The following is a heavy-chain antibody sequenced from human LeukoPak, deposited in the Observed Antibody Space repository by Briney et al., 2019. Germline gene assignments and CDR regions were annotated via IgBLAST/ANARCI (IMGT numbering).Heavy chain of an antibody. CDR3: ARGYSKVY. CDR2: ISSGGTYI. D-gene: IGHD4-11*01. V-gene: IGHV3-21*01. CDR1: GFTFSSYS. Sequence: GGSLRLSCATSGFTFSSYSMNWVRQAPGKGLEWVSSISSGGTYIYYADSVKGRFTISRDDAKNSLYLQMNSLRAEDTAVYYCARGYSKVYWGQGTLVTVSS. J-gene: IGHJ4*02.